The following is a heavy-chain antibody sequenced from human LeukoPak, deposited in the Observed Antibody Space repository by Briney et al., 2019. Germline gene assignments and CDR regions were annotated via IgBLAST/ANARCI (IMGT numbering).Heavy chain of an antibody. J-gene: IGHJ6*03. CDR2: ISAYNGNT. V-gene: IGHV1-18*01. CDR3: ARGGSSSFYYYHYYMDV. CDR1: GYTFTSYG. D-gene: IGHD6-6*01. Sequence: ASVKVSCKASGYTFTSYGISWVRQAPGQGLEWMGWISAYNGNTNYAQKLQGRVTMTTDTSTSTAYMELRSLRSDDTAVYYCARGGSSSFYYYHYYMDVWGKGTTVTVSS.